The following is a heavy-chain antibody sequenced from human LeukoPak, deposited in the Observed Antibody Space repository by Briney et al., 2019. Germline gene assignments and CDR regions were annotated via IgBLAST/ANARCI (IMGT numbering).Heavy chain of an antibody. Sequence: SQTLSLTCTVSGGSISSGGYYWSWIWQPPGKGLEWIGYIYHSGSTYYNPSLKSRVTISVDRSKNQFSLKLSSVTAADTAVYYCARDSSGSPGGDYWGQGTLVTVSS. CDR1: GGSISSGGYY. J-gene: IGHJ4*02. D-gene: IGHD6-19*01. CDR3: ARDSSGSPGGDY. V-gene: IGHV4-30-2*01. CDR2: IYHSGST.